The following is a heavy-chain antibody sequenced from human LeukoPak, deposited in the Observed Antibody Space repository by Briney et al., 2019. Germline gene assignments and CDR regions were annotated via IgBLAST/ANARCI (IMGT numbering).Heavy chain of an antibody. V-gene: IGHV3-23*01. D-gene: IGHD3-22*01. Sequence: GGSLRLSCAASGFTFSSYAMSWVRQAPGKGLEWVSAISGSGGSTYYADSVKGRFTISRDDSKNTLYLQMNSLRAEDTAIYYCAKDTLYDNSGYWGQGTLVTVSS. CDR1: GFTFSSYA. CDR3: AKDTLYDNSGY. J-gene: IGHJ4*02. CDR2: ISGSGGST.